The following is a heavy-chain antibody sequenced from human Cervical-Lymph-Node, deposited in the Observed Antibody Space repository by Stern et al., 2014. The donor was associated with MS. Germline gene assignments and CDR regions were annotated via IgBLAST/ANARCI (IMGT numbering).Heavy chain of an antibody. Sequence: VQLVESGPGLVKPSETLSLTCTVSGGSISSYYWSWIRQPPGKGLEGIGYIYYSGSTNYNPSLKSRVTMSVDTSKNQFSLKLTSVTAADTAVYYCARDARSSSHFDYWGQGTLVTVSS. CDR1: GGSISSYY. V-gene: IGHV4-59*01. D-gene: IGHD6-13*01. CDR2: IYYSGST. J-gene: IGHJ4*02. CDR3: ARDARSSSHFDY.